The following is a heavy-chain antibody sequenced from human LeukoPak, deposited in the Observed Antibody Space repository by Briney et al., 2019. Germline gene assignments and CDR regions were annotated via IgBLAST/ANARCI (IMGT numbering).Heavy chain of an antibody. CDR2: INPNSGDT. J-gene: IGHJ4*02. D-gene: IGHD6-6*01. Sequence: GASVKVSCKASGYTFTSYGISWVRQAPGQGLEWMGWINPNSGDTNYAQTFQGRVTMTRDTSISTAYMELSRLKSDDTAVYYCARDRPPGYSSSLTFDYWGQGTLVTVSS. V-gene: IGHV1-2*02. CDR3: ARDRPPGYSSSLTFDY. CDR1: GYTFTSYG.